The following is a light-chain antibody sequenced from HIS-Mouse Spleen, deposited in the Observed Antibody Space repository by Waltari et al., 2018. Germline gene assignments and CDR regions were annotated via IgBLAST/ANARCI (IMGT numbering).Light chain of an antibody. CDR1: SSNIGSNT. V-gene: IGLV1-44*01. J-gene: IGLJ1*01. CDR2: SNN. Sequence: QSVLTQPPSASGTPGQRVTISCSGISSNIGSNTVNGYQQLPGTAPKLLIYSNNQRPSGVPDRFSGSKSGTSASLAISGLQSEDEADYYCAAWDDSLNGNYVFGTGTKVTVL. CDR3: AAWDDSLNGNYV.